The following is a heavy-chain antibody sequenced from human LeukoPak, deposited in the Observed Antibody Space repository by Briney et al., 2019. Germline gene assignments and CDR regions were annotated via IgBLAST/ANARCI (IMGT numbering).Heavy chain of an antibody. CDR2: IYYSGST. D-gene: IGHD3-22*01. V-gene: IGHV4-59*08. J-gene: IGHJ4*02. Sequence: SETLSLTCTVSGGSLRSYYWSWIRQPPGKGLEWIGYIYYSGSTNYNPSLKSRVTISVDTSKNQFSLKLSSVTAADTAVYYCARLARNYYDSPDYFDYWGQGTLVTVSS. CDR1: GGSLRSYY. CDR3: ARLARNYYDSPDYFDY.